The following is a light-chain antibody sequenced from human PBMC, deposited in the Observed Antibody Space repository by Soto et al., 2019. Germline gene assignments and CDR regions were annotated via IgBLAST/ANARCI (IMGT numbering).Light chain of an antibody. J-gene: IGLJ2*01. CDR2: TTN. V-gene: IGLV7-43*01. Sequence: QAVVTQEPSLTVSPGGTVTLTCASSTGAVTSGNYPSWFQQKPGQAPMTLIYTTNSRHSWTPARFSGSLLGGKAALTLSGVQPEDEADYYCPLYYGGAHLVFGGGTKLTVL. CDR1: TGAVTSGNY. CDR3: PLYYGGAHLV.